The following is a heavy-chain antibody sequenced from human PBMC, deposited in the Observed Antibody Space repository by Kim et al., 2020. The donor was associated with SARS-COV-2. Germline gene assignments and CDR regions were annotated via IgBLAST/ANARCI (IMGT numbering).Heavy chain of an antibody. CDR1: GFTFDDYG. J-gene: IGHJ4*02. V-gene: IGHV3-20*01. CDR3: ASSKGDGYNYLPGGY. CDR2: INWNGGST. Sequence: GGSLRLSCAASGFTFDDYGMSWVRQAPGKGLEWVSGINWNGGSTGYADSVKGRFTISRDNAKNSLYLQMNSLRAEDTALYHCASSKGDGYNYLPGGYWGQGTLVTVSS. D-gene: IGHD5-12*01.